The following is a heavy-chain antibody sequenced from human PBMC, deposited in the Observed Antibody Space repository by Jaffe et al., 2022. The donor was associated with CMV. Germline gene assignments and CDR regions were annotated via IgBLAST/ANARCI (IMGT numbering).Heavy chain of an antibody. D-gene: IGHD3-22*01. CDR2: ISGSGGST. CDR3: AKDSPSTMIVVVIQGDDAFDI. Sequence: EVQLLESGGGLVQPGGSLRLSCAASGFTFSSYAMSWVRQAPGKGLEWVSAISGSGGSTYYADSVKGRFTISRDNSKNTLYLQMNSLRAEDTAVYYCAKDSPSTMIVVVIQGDDAFDIWGQGTMVTVSS. CDR1: GFTFSSYA. V-gene: IGHV3-23*01. J-gene: IGHJ3*02.